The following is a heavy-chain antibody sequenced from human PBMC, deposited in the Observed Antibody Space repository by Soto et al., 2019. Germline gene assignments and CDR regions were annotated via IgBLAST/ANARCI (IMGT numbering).Heavy chain of an antibody. CDR2: IYTTGST. V-gene: IGHV4-4*07. CDR1: GGSLRTYF. Sequence: SENLSPPCTVSGGSLRTYFWSWSRQPPGGGLEWIGRIYTTGSTNYNPSLKSRVTMSLDTSRNQFSLKLSSVTAADTAVYYCAREGGYFDSSGSGVYHYHGVDVWGQGTTVTVSS. CDR3: AREGGYFDSSGSGVYHYHGVDV. D-gene: IGHD3-22*01. J-gene: IGHJ6*02.